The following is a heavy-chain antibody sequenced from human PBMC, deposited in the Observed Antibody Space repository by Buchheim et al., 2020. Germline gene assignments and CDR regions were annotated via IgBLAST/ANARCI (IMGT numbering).Heavy chain of an antibody. J-gene: IGHJ6*02. Sequence: QVQLVQSGAEVKKPGASVKVSCKASGYTFTSYDINWVRQATGQGLEWMGWMNPNSGNTGYAQKFQGRVTMPRHTSISTAYMELSSLRSEDTAVYYCARDIVLVPAAMDTDYYYYYGMDVWGQGTT. CDR3: ARDIVLVPAAMDTDYYYYYGMDV. CDR2: MNPNSGNT. V-gene: IGHV1-8*01. D-gene: IGHD2-2*01. CDR1: GYTFTSYD.